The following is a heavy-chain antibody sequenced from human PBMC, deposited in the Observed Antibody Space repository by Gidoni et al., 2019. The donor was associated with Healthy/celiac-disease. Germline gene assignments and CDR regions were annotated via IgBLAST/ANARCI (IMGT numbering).Heavy chain of an antibody. CDR1: GFTFSSYS. D-gene: IGHD6-6*01. CDR3: AREGIAARRAGYYYYMDV. Sequence: EVQLVESGGGLVKPGGSLRLSCAASGFTFSSYSMNWVRQAPGKGLEWVSSISSSSSYIYYADSVKGRFTISRDNAKNSLYLQMNSLRAEDTAVYYCAREGIAARRAGYYYYMDVWGKGTTVTVSS. CDR2: ISSSSSYI. V-gene: IGHV3-21*01. J-gene: IGHJ6*03.